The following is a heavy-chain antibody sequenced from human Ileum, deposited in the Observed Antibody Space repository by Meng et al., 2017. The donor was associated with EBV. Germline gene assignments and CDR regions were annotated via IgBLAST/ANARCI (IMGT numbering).Heavy chain of an antibody. V-gene: IGHV4-4*02. Sequence: QGRRHEPGPGLGKPSETLSLPCAVSGGSISRSDWWSWVRQPPGKGLEWIGETSHSGSTNYSPSLKSRVTISLDKSKNQLSLKLNSVTAADTAVYYCASSDYYRSDYWGQGTLVTVSS. CDR1: GGSISRSDW. CDR3: ASSDYYRSDY. CDR2: TSHSGST. D-gene: IGHD3-22*01. J-gene: IGHJ4*02.